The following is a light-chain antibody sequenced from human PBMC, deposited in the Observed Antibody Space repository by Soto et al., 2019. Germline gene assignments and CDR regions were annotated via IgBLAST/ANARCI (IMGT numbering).Light chain of an antibody. CDR3: QHYNSYSEA. CDR1: QSIDTW. J-gene: IGKJ1*01. Sequence: DIQMTQSPSTLSASVGDRVTITCRASQSIDTWLAWHQQKPGKAPKLLIYKASTLKSGVPSRFSGSGSGTEFTLTISSLQPDDFATYYCQHYNSYSEAFGHGTKVDIK. V-gene: IGKV1-5*03. CDR2: KAS.